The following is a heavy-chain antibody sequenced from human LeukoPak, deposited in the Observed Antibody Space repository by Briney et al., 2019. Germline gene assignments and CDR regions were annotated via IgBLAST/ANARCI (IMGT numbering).Heavy chain of an antibody. CDR3: ARESLYYDIFTTPYYYYGMDV. J-gene: IGHJ6*02. D-gene: IGHD3-9*01. Sequence: SETLSLTCAVYGGSFSGYYWSWIRQPPGKGLEWIGEINHSGSTNYNPSLKSRVTISVDTSKNQFSLKLSSVTAADTAVYYCARESLYYDIFTTPYYYYGMDVWGQGTTVTVSS. V-gene: IGHV4-34*01. CDR2: INHSGST. CDR1: GGSFSGYY.